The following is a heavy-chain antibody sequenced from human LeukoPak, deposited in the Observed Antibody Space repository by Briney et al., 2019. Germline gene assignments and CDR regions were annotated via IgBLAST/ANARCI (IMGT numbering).Heavy chain of an antibody. Sequence: PGGSLGLSCAASGFTFSSYSMNWVRQAPGKGLEWVSSISSSSSYIYYADSVKGRFTISRDNAKNSLYLQMNSLRAEDTAVYYCAGDYYDSSGYARGFDPWGQGTLVTVSS. V-gene: IGHV3-21*01. CDR2: ISSSSSYI. CDR1: GFTFSSYS. CDR3: AGDYYDSSGYARGFDP. J-gene: IGHJ5*02. D-gene: IGHD3-22*01.